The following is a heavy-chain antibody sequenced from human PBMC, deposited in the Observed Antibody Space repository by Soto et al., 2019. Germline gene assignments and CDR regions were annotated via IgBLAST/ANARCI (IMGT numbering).Heavy chain of an antibody. Sequence: GGSLRLSSAASRVNFRSYGMSWVRQAPGKGLEWVSAISGSGGSTYYADSVKGRFTISRDNSKNTLYLQMNSLRAEDTAVYYCAKAGSSGWYRGGAFDIWGQGTMVTVSS. D-gene: IGHD6-19*01. J-gene: IGHJ3*02. V-gene: IGHV3-23*01. CDR3: AKAGSSGWYRGGAFDI. CDR2: ISGSGGST. CDR1: RVNFRSYG.